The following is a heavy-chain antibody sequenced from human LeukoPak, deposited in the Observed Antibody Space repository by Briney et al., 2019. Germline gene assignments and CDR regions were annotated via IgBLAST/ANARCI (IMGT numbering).Heavy chain of an antibody. V-gene: IGHV3-30*04. CDR2: ISYDGSNK. CDR1: GFTFSSYA. J-gene: IGHJ6*04. Sequence: AGGSLRLSCAASGFTFSSYAMHWVRQAPGKGLEWVAVISYDGSNKYYADSVKGRFTISRDNAKNSLYLQMNSLRAEDTAVYYCARDHSGYDPVDVWGKGTTVTVSS. CDR3: ARDHSGYDPVDV. D-gene: IGHD5-12*01.